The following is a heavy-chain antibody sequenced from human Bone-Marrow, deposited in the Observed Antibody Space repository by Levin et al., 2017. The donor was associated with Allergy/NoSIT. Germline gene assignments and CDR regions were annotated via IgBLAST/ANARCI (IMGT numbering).Heavy chain of an antibody. V-gene: IGHV3-66*01. CDR1: GFTISNNH. CDR3: ARGYRSGWLLG. J-gene: IGHJ4*02. Sequence: AGGSLRLSCAASGFTISNNHMSWVRQVPGKGLECVGGIYSGGNTYNADSVKGRCTISRDNSKNTLYLQMNILRVEDTVVYYCARGYRSGWLLGWGQGTLVTVSS. CDR2: IYSGGNT. D-gene: IGHD6-19*01.